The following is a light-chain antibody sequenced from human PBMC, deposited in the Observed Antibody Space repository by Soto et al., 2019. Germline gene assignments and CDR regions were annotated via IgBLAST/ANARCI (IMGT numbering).Light chain of an antibody. V-gene: IGKV3-15*01. CDR3: QQYNKWPPRT. CDR2: GTS. J-gene: IGKJ1*01. Sequence: EIVMTQSPVTLPVSPGDRVTLSCRASQSVSSNLAWYQQRPGQAPRLLIYGTSSRATGIPARFSGSGSGTEFTLTINNLQSEDFAVYYCQQYNKWPPRTFGQGTKVEMK. CDR1: QSVSSN.